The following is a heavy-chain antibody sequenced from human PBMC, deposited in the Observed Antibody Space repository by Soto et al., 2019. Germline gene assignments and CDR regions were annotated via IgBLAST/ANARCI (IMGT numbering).Heavy chain of an antibody. V-gene: IGHV4-30-4*01. D-gene: IGHD3-10*01. J-gene: IGHJ4*02. CDR3: AREEEYYGSGLDY. CDR1: GGSISSGDYY. CDR2: IYYSGST. Sequence: SETLSLTCTVSGGSISSGDYYWSWIRQPPGKGLEWIGYIYYSGSTYYNPSLKGRVTISVDTSKNQFSLKLSSVTAADTAVYYCAREEEYYGSGLDYWGQGTLVTVSS.